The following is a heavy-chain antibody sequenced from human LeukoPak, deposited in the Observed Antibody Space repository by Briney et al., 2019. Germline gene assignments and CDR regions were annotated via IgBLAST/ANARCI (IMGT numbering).Heavy chain of an antibody. CDR2: IYHSGST. J-gene: IGHJ3*02. V-gene: IGHV4-30-2*01. D-gene: IGHD4-17*01. CDR3: ARGVGYGDYNAFDI. Sequence: SETLSLTCAVSGGSISSGGYYWSWIRQPPGKGLEGIGYIYHSGSTYYNPSLKSRVTISVDRSKNQFSLKLSSVTAADTAVYYCARGVGYGDYNAFDIWGQGTMVTVSS. CDR1: GGSISSGGYY.